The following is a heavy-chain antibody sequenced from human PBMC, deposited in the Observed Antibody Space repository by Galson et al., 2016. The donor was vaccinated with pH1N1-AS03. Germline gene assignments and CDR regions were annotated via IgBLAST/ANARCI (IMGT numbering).Heavy chain of an antibody. CDR3: ERAGGY. J-gene: IGHJ4*02. Sequence: SLRLSCAASGFIFSNHGMHWARQAPGKGPEFVARISSDGGSTYYADSVKARFTISRDNSKNTLYLQMDSLRAEDTAVYYCERAGGYWGQGTLVTVSS. CDR2: ISSDGGST. CDR1: GFIFSNHG. V-gene: IGHV3-64*02.